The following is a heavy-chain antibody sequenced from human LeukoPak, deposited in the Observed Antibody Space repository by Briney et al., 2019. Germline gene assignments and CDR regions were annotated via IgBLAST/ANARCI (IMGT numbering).Heavy chain of an antibody. Sequence: GGSLRLSCAASGFAFTDYYMTWIRQAPGKGLEWVSYISSGSTYTNYGDAVKGRFIISRDNAKNSLYLQMNSLRAEDTAVYYCARVSSSSTNYFDSWGQGTLVTVSS. CDR3: ARVSSSSTNYFDS. CDR2: ISSGSTYT. J-gene: IGHJ4*02. V-gene: IGHV3-11*06. CDR1: GFAFTDYY. D-gene: IGHD6-19*01.